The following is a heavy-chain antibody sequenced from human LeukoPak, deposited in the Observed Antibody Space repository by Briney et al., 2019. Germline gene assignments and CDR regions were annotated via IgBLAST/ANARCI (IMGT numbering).Heavy chain of an antibody. CDR1: GYSFTSYW. J-gene: IGHJ3*02. CDR3: ARGIVVVPAAPGIGAFDI. CDR2: IYPDDSDT. Sequence: GESLKISCKGSGYSFTSYWIGWVRQMPGKGLEWMRIIYPDDSDTRYSPSFQGQVTISADKSISTAYLQWSSLKASDTAMYYCARGIVVVPAAPGIGAFDIWGQGTMVTVSS. D-gene: IGHD2-2*01. V-gene: IGHV5-51*01.